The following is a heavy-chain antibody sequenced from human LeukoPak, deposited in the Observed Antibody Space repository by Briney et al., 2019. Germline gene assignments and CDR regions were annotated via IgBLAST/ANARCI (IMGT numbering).Heavy chain of an antibody. D-gene: IGHD4-17*01. Sequence: PSETLSLTCTVSGGSISSYYWSWIRQPPGKGLEWIGYIYYSGSTNYNPSLKSRVTISVDTSKNQLSLKLSSVTAADTAVYYCARSPYGRTFDYWGQGTLVTVSS. V-gene: IGHV4-59*01. CDR1: GGSISSYY. CDR3: ARSPYGRTFDY. CDR2: IYYSGST. J-gene: IGHJ4*02.